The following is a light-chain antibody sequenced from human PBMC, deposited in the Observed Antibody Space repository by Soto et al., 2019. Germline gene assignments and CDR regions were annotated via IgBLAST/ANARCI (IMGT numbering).Light chain of an antibody. Sequence: EIVLTQSPGTLSLSPLERATLSCRASQSVSSSYLAWYQQKPSQAPRLLIYGASNRATGIPDRFSGSGSGTDFTLTISRLEPEDFAVYYCQQYGRSGTFGQGTKVDIK. CDR3: QQYGRSGT. CDR1: QSVSSSY. V-gene: IGKV3-20*01. J-gene: IGKJ1*01. CDR2: GAS.